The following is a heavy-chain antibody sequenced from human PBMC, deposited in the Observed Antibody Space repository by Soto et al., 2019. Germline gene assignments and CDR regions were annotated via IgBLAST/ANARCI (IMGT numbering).Heavy chain of an antibody. CDR2: INPNSGCT. CDR1: GYSHTSIY. Sequence: SVNLSCTASGYSHTSIYMPLVRHAPGQGLEWMGWINPNSGCTNYAQKCLGRVTMTRDTSISTAYMELSRLRSVVTVLYYGAGAGQEPNSVLDYRLQRTLVTGTS. CDR3: AGAGQEPNSVLDY. V-gene: IGHV1-2*02. J-gene: IGHJ4*02. D-gene: IGHD1-1*01.